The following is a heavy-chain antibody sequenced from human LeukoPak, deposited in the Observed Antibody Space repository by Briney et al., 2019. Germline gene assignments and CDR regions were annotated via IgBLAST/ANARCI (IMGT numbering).Heavy chain of an antibody. CDR2: IYPGNSDI. V-gene: IGHV5-51*01. Sequence: GKSLKISCKGSGYSFTTYWIAWVRQMPGKGLEWMGVIYPGNSDITYSPSFQGQVTISVDKSISTAYLQWSSLKASDTAIYYCARHLSSITSCPHYWGQGTLVTVS. CDR1: GYSFTTYW. J-gene: IGHJ4*02. D-gene: IGHD2-2*01. CDR3: ARHLSSITSCPHY.